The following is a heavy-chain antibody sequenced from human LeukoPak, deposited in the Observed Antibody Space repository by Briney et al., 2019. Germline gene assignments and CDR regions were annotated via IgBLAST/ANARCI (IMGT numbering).Heavy chain of an antibody. V-gene: IGHV4-61*02. J-gene: IGHJ5*02. D-gene: IGHD3-22*01. CDR2: IYTSGST. CDR3: ARIDSSGYYEWFDP. CDR1: GGSISSGSYY. Sequence: SETLSLTCTVSGGSISSGSYYWSWIRQPAGKGLEWIGRIYTSGSTNYNPSPKSRVTISVDTSNNQFSLKLSSVTAADTAVYYCARIDSSGYYEWFDPWGQGTLVTVSS.